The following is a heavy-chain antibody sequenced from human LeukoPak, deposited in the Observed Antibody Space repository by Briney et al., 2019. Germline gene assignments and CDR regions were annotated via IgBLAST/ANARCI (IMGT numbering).Heavy chain of an antibody. CDR2: ISSSSSYI. CDR3: ARGGSSSLAFDY. CDR1: GFTFSSYS. J-gene: IGHJ4*02. V-gene: IGHV3-21*01. Sequence: GGSLRLSCAASGFTFSSYSMNWVRQAPGKGLEWVSSISSSSSYIYYADSVKGRFTISRDNAKNSLYLQMNSLRAEDTAVYYCARGGSSSLAFDYWGQGTLVTVSS. D-gene: IGHD6-6*01.